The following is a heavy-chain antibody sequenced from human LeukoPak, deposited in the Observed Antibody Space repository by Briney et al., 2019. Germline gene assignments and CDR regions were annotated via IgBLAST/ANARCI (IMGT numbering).Heavy chain of an antibody. V-gene: IGHV2-5*02. D-gene: IGHD1-20*01. CDR3: AHRRSGYDWNHGDFDY. CDR2: IYWDDDK. CDR1: GGSISSHYWT. Sequence: TLSLTCTVSGGSISSHYWTWIRQPPGKALEWLAVIYWDDDKRYNPSLKTRLTVTTATSKNQVVLIMTNMDPVDTATYYCAHRRSGYDWNHGDFDYWGQGTLVTVSS. J-gene: IGHJ4*02.